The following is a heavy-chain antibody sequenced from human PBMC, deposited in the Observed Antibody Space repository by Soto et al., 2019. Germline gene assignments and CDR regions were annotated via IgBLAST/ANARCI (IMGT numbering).Heavy chain of an antibody. D-gene: IGHD1-1*01. Sequence: QVHLVQSGTEVKKPGASVKVSCKTSGYTFSNYGISWVRQAPGQGREWVGRVNVNDGRTNYAQNLQDTVTVPTDTSTRTALVELRSLRFDDTAVYYCPRDINWNVDYGGQGPLVTVSS. V-gene: IGHV1-18*01. J-gene: IGHJ4*02. CDR3: PRDINWNVDY. CDR1: GYTFSNYG. CDR2: VNVNDGRT.